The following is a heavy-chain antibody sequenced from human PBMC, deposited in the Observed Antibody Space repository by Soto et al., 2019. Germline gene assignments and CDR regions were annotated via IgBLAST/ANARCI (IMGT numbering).Heavy chain of an antibody. CDR1: GGSITSSSHF. J-gene: IGHJ5*02. CDR3: AGQTFSIAAASYGRSNWFDP. D-gene: IGHD6-25*01. CDR2: IYFTGNT. V-gene: IGHV4-39*01. Sequence: SETLSLTCTASGGSITSSSHFWGWVRQPPGKGLEWIGTIYFTGNTYYTPSLKSRLTMSIDTSKNEFSLRLNSVTAADTAVYYCAGQTFSIAAASYGRSNWFDPWGPGTLVTVSS.